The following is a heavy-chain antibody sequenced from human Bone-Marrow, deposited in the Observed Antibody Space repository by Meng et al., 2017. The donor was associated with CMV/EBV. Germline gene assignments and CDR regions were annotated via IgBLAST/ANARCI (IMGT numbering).Heavy chain of an antibody. Sequence: GESLKISCAASGFTFSSYAMHWVRQAPGKGLEWVAVISYDGSNKYYADSVKGRFTISRDNSKNTLYLQMNSLRAEDTAVYYCTREAGDWYFTGTYGMDVWGQGTTVTVSS. CDR1: GFTFSSYA. CDR2: ISYDGSNK. D-gene: IGHD2-21*01. CDR3: TREAGDWYFTGTYGMDV. J-gene: IGHJ6*02. V-gene: IGHV3-30-3*01.